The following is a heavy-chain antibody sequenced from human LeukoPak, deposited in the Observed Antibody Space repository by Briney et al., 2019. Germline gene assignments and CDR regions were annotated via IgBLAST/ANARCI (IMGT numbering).Heavy chain of an antibody. CDR3: ARRYSPTGPFDY. D-gene: IGHD1-14*01. V-gene: IGHV1-2*02. CDR1: GYTFTDYQ. Sequence: ASVKVSCKASGYTFTDYQVYWVRQAPGQGLEWMGWIDPNNGGAHYAQKFQGRVTMTRDTSISTAYMELSRLGSDDTAVYYCARRYSPTGPFDYWGQGTRVTVSS. CDR2: IDPNNGGA. J-gene: IGHJ4*02.